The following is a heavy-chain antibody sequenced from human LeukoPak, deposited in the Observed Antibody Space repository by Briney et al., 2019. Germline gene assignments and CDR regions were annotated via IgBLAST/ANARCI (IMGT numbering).Heavy chain of an antibody. D-gene: IGHD3-9*01. CDR2: ISAYNGNT. V-gene: IGHV1-18*01. J-gene: IGHJ4*02. Sequence: ASVKVSCKASGYTFTSYGISWVRQAPGQGLEWMGWISAYNGNTNYAQKLQGRVTMTTDTSTSTAYMELRSLRSDDTAVYYCATREELGHITIFCLVTTTCYFDYWGQGTLVTVSS. CDR1: GYTFTSYG. CDR3: ATREELGHITIFCLVTTTCYFDY.